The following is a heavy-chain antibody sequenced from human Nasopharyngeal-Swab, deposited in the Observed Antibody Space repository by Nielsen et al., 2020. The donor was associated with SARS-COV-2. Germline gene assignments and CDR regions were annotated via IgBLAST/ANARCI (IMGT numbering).Heavy chain of an antibody. J-gene: IGHJ4*02. D-gene: IGHD1-26*01. CDR3: ALRGGQYTGSYCPFDY. V-gene: IGHV1-69*13. Sequence: SSVKVSCKASRGTFSIYAINWVRQAPGQGLEWIGGIIPFYGTPNYGQKFRGRVTITADESTTTAYMELTSLTSEDTAVYYCALRGGQYTGSYCPFDYWAQGTLVSVSS. CDR2: IIPFYGTP. CDR1: RGTFSIYA.